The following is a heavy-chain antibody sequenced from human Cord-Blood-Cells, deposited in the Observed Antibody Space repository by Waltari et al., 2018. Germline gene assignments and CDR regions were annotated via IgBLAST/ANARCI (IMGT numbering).Heavy chain of an antibody. J-gene: IGHJ5*02. CDR3: ARDLGCSSTSCYPGGWFDP. V-gene: IGHV1-69*06. CDR2: IIPIFGTA. D-gene: IGHD2-2*01. Sequence: QVQLVQYGAEVKKPGSSVKVSCKAYGGTFSSYAIRWVRQAPGQGLEWMGGIIPIFGTANYAQKFQGRVTITADKSTSTAYMELSSLRSEDTAVYYCARDLGCSSTSCYPGGWFDPWGQGTLVTVSS. CDR1: GGTFSSYA.